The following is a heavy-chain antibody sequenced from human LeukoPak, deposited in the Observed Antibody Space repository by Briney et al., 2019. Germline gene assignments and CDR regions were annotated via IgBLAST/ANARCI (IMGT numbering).Heavy chain of an antibody. Sequence: GGSLRLSCAVSGFTVSINYMSWVRQAPGKGLEWVSVIYGGRNNTHYADSVKGRFTISRDSSKNTIYLQMTNLRAEDTAAYYCAREFRQTYSSGWSLDYWGHGTLVTVSS. CDR2: IYGGRNNT. D-gene: IGHD6-19*01. V-gene: IGHV3-53*01. CDR1: GFTVSINY. J-gene: IGHJ4*01. CDR3: AREFRQTYSSGWSLDY.